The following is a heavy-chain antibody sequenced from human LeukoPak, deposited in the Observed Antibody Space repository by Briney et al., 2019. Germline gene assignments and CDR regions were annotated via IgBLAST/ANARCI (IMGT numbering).Heavy chain of an antibody. D-gene: IGHD6-13*01. J-gene: IGHJ4*02. CDR1: GFIYTSYV. CDR3: ARSAAARSFGY. Sequence: GGSLRLSCAASGFIYTSYVMNWVRQAPGKGLEWVSDISGTGTRTYYAESVKGRFTISRDNSRNTLYLQMNSLRAEDTAVYYCARSAAARSFGYWGQGTLVTVSS. CDR2: ISGTGTRT. V-gene: IGHV3-23*01.